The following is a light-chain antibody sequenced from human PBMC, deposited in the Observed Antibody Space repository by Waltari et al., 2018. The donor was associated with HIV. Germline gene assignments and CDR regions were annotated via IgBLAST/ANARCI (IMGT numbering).Light chain of an antibody. CDR2: WAS. CDR3: QQYFRIPPT. J-gene: IGKJ4*01. Sequence: DIVMTQSPDSLPVSLGERATINCTSSRSILHSSDNRNYLAWYQQKPRQLAKLLISWASTRESGVPDRFSGSGSETAFTLTITRLQAEDVAVYHCQQYFRIPPTFGGGTKVEIK. V-gene: IGKV4-1*01. CDR1: RSILHSSDNRNY.